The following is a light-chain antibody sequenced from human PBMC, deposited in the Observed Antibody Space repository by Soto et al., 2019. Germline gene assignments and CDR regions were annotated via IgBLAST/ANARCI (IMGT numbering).Light chain of an antibody. J-gene: IGKJ1*01. CDR1: QNINKW. CDR2: DAA. CDR3: QQYNIHWT. V-gene: IGKV1-5*01. Sequence: DIQMTQSPSTLSASVGDRVTIPCRASQNINKWVAWYQQKPGKAPNVLIYDAATLESGVPSRFNGSASGTEFSLTISSLQPDDFATYYCQQYNIHWTFGQGTKVDI.